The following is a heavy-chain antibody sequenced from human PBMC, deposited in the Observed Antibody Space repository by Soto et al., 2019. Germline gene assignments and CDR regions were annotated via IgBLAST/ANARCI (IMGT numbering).Heavy chain of an antibody. J-gene: IGHJ4*02. Sequence: WASVKVSCKASGFTFTAYYVHWVRQAPGQGLEWMGWINPNTGDTNYAQQFEGRVTMTRDTSISTAYMQLNGLRSDDTAVYFCARDRPPDYWGQGTLVTVSS. CDR1: GFTFTAYY. V-gene: IGHV1-2*02. CDR3: ARDRPPDY. CDR2: INPNTGDT.